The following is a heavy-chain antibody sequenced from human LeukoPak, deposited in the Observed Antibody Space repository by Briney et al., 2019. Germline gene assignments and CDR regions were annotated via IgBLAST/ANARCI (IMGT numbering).Heavy chain of an antibody. V-gene: IGHV1-46*01. CDR3: ARAVNGEGGYFDY. CDR1: GYSFTSYW. D-gene: IGHD4-17*01. Sequence: GESLKISCKGSGYSFTSYWIGWVRQAPGQGLEWMGIINPSGGSTSYAQKFQGRVTMTRDTSTSTVYMELSSLRSEDTAVYYCARAVNGEGGYFDYWGQGTLVTVSS. J-gene: IGHJ4*02. CDR2: INPSGGST.